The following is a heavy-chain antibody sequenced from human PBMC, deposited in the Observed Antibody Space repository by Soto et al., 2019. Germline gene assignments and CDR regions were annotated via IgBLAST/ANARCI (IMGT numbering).Heavy chain of an antibody. J-gene: IGHJ6*02. Sequence: ASVKVSCKASGYTFTSYDINCVRQATGQVLEWMGWMNPNSGNTGYAQKFQGRVTMTRNTSISTAYMELSSLRSEDTAVYYCARGRYYDFWSGYYGPYYYGMDVWGQVTTVTVSS. D-gene: IGHD3-3*01. CDR1: GYTFTSYD. CDR3: ARGRYYDFWSGYYGPYYYGMDV. CDR2: MNPNSGNT. V-gene: IGHV1-8*01.